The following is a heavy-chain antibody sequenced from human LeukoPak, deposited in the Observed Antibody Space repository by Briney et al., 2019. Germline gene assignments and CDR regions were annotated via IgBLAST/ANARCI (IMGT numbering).Heavy chain of an antibody. CDR3: ARAPSREDYGDHYWFDP. J-gene: IGHJ5*02. CDR2: MNPNSGNT. D-gene: IGHD4-17*01. V-gene: IGHV1-8*01. Sequence: ASVKASCKASGYTFTSYDNNWVRQATGQGLEWMGWMNPNSGNTGYAQKFQGRVTMTRNTSISTAYMELSSLRSEDTAVYYCARAPSREDYGDHYWFDPWGQGTLVTVSS. CDR1: GYTFTSYD.